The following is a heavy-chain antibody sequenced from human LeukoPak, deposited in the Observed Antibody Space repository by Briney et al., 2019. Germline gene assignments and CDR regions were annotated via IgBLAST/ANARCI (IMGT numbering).Heavy chain of an antibody. V-gene: IGHV4-61*01. J-gene: IGHJ3*02. CDR1: GGSVSSGSYY. CDR2: IYYSGST. Sequence: SETLSLTCTVSGGSVSSGSYYWSRIRQPPGKGLEWIGYIYYSGSTNYNPSLKSRVTMSVDTSKNQFSLKLSSVTAADTAVYYCARADCSGGSCYAFDIWGQGTMVTVSS. D-gene: IGHD2-15*01. CDR3: ARADCSGGSCYAFDI.